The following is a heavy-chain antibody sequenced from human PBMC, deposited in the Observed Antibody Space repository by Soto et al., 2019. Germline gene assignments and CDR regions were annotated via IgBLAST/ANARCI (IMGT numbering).Heavy chain of an antibody. V-gene: IGHV1-8*01. CDR3: ATVGNLLYFVWSTVYYYYYYMYV. CDR2: MNPNSGNT. J-gene: IGHJ6*03. D-gene: IGHD3-9*01. Sequence: QVQLVQSGAEVKKPGASVKVSCKASGYTFTSYDINWVRQATGQGLEWMGWMNPNSGNTGYAQKFQGRVTMTRNTSICTAYMELSSLRSEDTAVYYCATVGNLLYFVWSTVYYYYYYMYVWGKGTTVTVSS. CDR1: GYTFTSYD.